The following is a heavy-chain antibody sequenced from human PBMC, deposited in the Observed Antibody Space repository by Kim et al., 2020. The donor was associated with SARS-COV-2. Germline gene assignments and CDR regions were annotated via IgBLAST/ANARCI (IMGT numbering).Heavy chain of an antibody. CDR2: IDHSGST. J-gene: IGHJ4*02. Sequence: SETLSLTCAVSGGSISSSNWWCCGRQPPGGGGVWIGEIDHSGSTTYNQSPTSRVTISVDKSKNQFSLKLRSVTAADTAGDYCRLVRGVITVNYLVYWGQGDPVTVS. CDR1: GGSISSSNW. D-gene: IGHD3-10*01. CDR3: RLVRGVITVNYLVY. V-gene: IGHV4-4*02.